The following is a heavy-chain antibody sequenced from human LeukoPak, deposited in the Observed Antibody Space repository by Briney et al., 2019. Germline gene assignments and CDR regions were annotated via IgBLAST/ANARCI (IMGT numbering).Heavy chain of an antibody. J-gene: IGHJ4*02. Sequence: GDSLKISCQAFGYSFTTYWIGWVRQMPGKGLECMGIIYPGDSGVRYSPSFQGQVTISADKSISTAYLQWSSLKASDTAMYYCARIPSFDFWSGSLFYYFDYWGQGTLVTVSS. CDR3: ARIPSFDFWSGSLFYYFDY. CDR2: IYPGDSGV. D-gene: IGHD3-3*01. V-gene: IGHV5-51*01. CDR1: GYSFTTYW.